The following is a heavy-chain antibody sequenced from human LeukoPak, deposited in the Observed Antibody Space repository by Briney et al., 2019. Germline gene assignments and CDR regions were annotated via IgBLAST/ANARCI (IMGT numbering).Heavy chain of an antibody. D-gene: IGHD3-10*01. V-gene: IGHV3-30*11. CDR1: GFTFSNYA. CDR3: ARRRIVKKFGFAY. CDR2: ISYDGTNT. J-gene: IGHJ4*02. Sequence: PGRSLTLSWPAAGFTFSNYALRWVRQAPGKGLEWVAAISYDGTNTNYAHSLKGRFTISRDNSKNTLYLEVSSLRADDTAVYFCARRRIVKKFGFAYCGQGSRVPVSS.